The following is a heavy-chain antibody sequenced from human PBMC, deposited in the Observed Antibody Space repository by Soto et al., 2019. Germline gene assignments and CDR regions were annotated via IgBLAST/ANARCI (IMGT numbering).Heavy chain of an antibody. CDR2: ISGSGGST. D-gene: IGHD2-15*01. V-gene: IGHV3-23*01. CDR3: AKDRKGSYCSGGTCYSFNY. J-gene: IGHJ4*02. CDR1: GFTLGTYV. Sequence: VQLLESGGGLVQPGGSLRLSCAASGFTLGTYVMTWVRQAPGKGLEWVSAISGSGGSTNYADPVKGRFTISRDNTKSMLYLQMNSLRVEDIAVYYCAKDRKGSYCSGGTCYSFNYWGQGTLVTVPS.